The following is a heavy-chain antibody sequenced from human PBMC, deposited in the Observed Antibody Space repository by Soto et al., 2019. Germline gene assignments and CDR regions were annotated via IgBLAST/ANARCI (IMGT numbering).Heavy chain of an antibody. CDR1: GFTFVVLP. Sequence: EVQLLDSGGGLVRLARSLRLPCPASGFTFVVLPMPGFGQPPGRGLEWVSGISWNSGSIGYADSVKGRFTISRDNAKNSLYLQMNSLRAEDTALYYCAKGPNRNSQNFDYWGQGTLVTVSS. D-gene: IGHD1-7*01. CDR2: ISWNSGSI. CDR3: AKGPNRNSQNFDY. V-gene: IGHV3-9*01. J-gene: IGHJ4*02.